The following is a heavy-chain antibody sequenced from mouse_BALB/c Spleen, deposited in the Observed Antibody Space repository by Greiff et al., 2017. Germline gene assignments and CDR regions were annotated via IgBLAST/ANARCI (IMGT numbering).Heavy chain of an antibody. V-gene: IGHV5-9*03. CDR3: ASAFYGPWFAY. J-gene: IGHJ3*01. CDR1: GFTFSSYT. D-gene: IGHD1-2*01. Sequence: EVKLMESGGGLVKPGGSLKLSCAASGFTFSSYTMSWVRQTPEKRLEWVATISSGGGNTYYPDSVKGRFTISRDNAKNNLYLQMSSLRSEDTALYYCASAFYGPWFAYWGQGTLVTVSA. CDR2: ISSGGGNT.